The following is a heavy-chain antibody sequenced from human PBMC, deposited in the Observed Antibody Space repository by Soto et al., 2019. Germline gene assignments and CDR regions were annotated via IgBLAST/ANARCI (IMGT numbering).Heavy chain of an antibody. CDR3: ARDRGPNTLDY. Sequence: EVQLVESGGGLVQPGGSLRLSGAVSGLTFSTTWMTWVRQAPGKGLEWLASINQDGSATYYVYSVKGRFTISRDNAKNSLYLQLNRLRAADSATYYCARDRGPNTLDYWGQGTLVTVSS. CDR2: INQDGSAT. D-gene: IGHD7-27*01. J-gene: IGHJ4*02. V-gene: IGHV3-7*03. CDR1: GLTFSTTW.